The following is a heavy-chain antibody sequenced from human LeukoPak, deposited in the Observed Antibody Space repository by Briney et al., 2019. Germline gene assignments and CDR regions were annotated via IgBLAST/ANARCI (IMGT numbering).Heavy chain of an antibody. CDR2: IIPIFGTA. CDR3: ARDGYSYGNKYYFDY. CDR1: GGTFSSYA. D-gene: IGHD5-18*01. V-gene: IGHV1-69*13. J-gene: IGHJ4*02. Sequence: GASVKVSCKASGGTFSSYAISWVRQAPGQGLEWMGGIIPIFGTANYAQKFQGRVTITADESTSTAYMELSSLRSEDTAVYYCARDGYSYGNKYYFDYWGQGTLVTVSS.